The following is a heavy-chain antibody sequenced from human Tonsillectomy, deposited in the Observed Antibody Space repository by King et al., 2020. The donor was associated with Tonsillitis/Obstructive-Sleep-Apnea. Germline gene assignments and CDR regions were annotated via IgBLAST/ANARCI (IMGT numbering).Heavy chain of an antibody. V-gene: IGHV4-59*01. CDR1: GGSISSYY. Sequence: VQLQESGPGLVKPSETLSLTCTVSGGSISSYYWTWIRQPPGKGLEWIGYIYYTGTTNYNPSLKSRVTISVDTSKNQFSLKLSSVTAADTAVYYCASYGPRGSGYYYFDYWGQGTLVTVSS. J-gene: IGHJ4*02. CDR3: ASYGPRGSGYYYFDY. D-gene: IGHD3-22*01. CDR2: IYYTGTT.